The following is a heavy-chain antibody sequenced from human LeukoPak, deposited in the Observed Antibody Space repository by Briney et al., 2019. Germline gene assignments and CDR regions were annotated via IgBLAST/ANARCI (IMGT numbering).Heavy chain of an antibody. Sequence: GGSLRLSCAASGFTFSNAWMSWVRQAPGKGLEWVGRIKSKTDGGTTDYAAPVKGRFTISRDDSKNTLYLQMNSLKTEDTAVYYCTTEFDILTGRRFGYWGQGTLVTVSS. J-gene: IGHJ4*02. D-gene: IGHD3-9*01. CDR3: TTEFDILTGRRFGY. CDR2: IKSKTDGGTT. CDR1: GFTFSNAW. V-gene: IGHV3-15*01.